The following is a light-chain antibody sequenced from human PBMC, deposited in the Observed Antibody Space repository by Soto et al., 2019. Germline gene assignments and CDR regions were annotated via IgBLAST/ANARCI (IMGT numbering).Light chain of an antibody. CDR3: TSPTGSSTLV. CDR2: GVT. J-gene: IGLJ1*01. CDR1: ISDVGGSNY. Sequence: QSVLTQPASVSGSPGQSISISCTGSISDVGGSNYVSWYQQHPGKAPKLLIYGVTGRPSGISGRFSGSKSGTTASLTISGLQADDEADYYCTSPTGSSTLVFGSGTKFTVL. V-gene: IGLV2-14*03.